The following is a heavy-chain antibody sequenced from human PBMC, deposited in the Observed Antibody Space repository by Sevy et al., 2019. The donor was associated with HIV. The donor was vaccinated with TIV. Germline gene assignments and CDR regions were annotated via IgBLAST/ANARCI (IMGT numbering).Heavy chain of an antibody. D-gene: IGHD3-22*01. CDR3: AKDIVILVGDAFDI. V-gene: IGHV3-23*01. CDR2: ISGSGSGSGA. Sequence: GGSLRLSCTASGFTFSNYAMNWVRQAPGKGLECVSGISGSGSGSGAYYADSVKGRFTVSRDNSKNTLYLQMNSLRAEDTAVYYCAKDIVILVGDAFDIWGQGTMVTVSS. J-gene: IGHJ3*02. CDR1: GFTFSNYA.